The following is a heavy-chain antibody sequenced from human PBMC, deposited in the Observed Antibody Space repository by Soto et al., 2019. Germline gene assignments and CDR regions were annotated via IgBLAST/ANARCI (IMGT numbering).Heavy chain of an antibody. D-gene: IGHD3-3*01. CDR2: ISYDGSNK. CDR3: ARDLRFLEWSPKGPLDV. Sequence: GGSLRLSCAASGFTFSSYAMHWVRQAPGKGLEWVAVISYDGSNKYYADSVKGRFTISRDNSKNTLYLQMNSLRSEDTAVYYCARDLRFLEWSPKGPLDVWGKGTTVTVSS. CDR1: GFTFSSYA. J-gene: IGHJ6*04. V-gene: IGHV3-30-3*01.